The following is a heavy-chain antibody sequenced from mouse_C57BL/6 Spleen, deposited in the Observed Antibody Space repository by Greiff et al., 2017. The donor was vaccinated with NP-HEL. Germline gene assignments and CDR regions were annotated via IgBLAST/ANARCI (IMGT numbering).Heavy chain of an antibody. V-gene: IGHV2-6-1*01. D-gene: IGHD6-2*01. CDR2: IWSDGST. CDR1: GFSLTSYG. J-gene: IGHJ3*01. Sequence: VKLQESGPGLVAPSQSLSITCTVSGFSLTSYGVHWVRQPPGKGLEWLVVIWSDGSTTYNSALKSRLSISKDNSKSQVFLKMNSLQTDDTAMYYCARQEESERAWFAYWGQGTLVTVSA. CDR3: ARQEESERAWFAY.